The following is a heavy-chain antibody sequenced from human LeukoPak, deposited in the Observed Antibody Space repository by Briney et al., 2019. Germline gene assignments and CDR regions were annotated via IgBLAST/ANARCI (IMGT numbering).Heavy chain of an antibody. CDR3: AGRRSSGWYAY. V-gene: IGHV3-53*01. Sequence: GGSLRLSCATSGFTVSSNYMSWVRQAPGKGLEWVSVIYDSGTTYYADSVKGRFLMFRDTSKNTVDLQMNSLRVEDTAVYYCAGRRSSGWYAYWGQGTLVTVSS. CDR2: IYDSGTT. J-gene: IGHJ4*02. CDR1: GFTVSSNY. D-gene: IGHD6-19*01.